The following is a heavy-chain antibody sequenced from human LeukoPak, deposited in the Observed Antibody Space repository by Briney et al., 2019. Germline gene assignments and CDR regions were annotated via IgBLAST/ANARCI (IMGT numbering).Heavy chain of an antibody. CDR1: GGSITSNY. CDR3: ARHRRYYYGSGSYHQLRDAFDI. CDR2: MSNTAST. D-gene: IGHD3-10*01. Sequence: ASETLSLTCSVSGGSITSNYWSWIRQPPGKGLEWIGYMSNTASTNYNPSLKSRVTISGDTSKNQFSLKLSSVTAADTAVYYCARHRRYYYGSGSYHQLRDAFDIWGQGTMVTVPS. J-gene: IGHJ3*02. V-gene: IGHV4-59*08.